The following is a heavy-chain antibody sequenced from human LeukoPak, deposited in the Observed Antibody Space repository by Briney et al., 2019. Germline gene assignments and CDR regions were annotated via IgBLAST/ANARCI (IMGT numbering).Heavy chain of an antibody. J-gene: IGHJ5*02. CDR2: IYPDGSEK. CDR3: ARGVGWFDP. Sequence: GGSLRLSCAASGFTFSGYWMSWVRQAPGKGLEWVANIYPDGSEKNYVDSVRGRFTISRDNSKNSLYLQMNSLRDEDTAVYYCARGVGWFDPWGQGTLVTVSS. CDR1: GFTFSGYW. V-gene: IGHV3-7*04. D-gene: IGHD3-10*01.